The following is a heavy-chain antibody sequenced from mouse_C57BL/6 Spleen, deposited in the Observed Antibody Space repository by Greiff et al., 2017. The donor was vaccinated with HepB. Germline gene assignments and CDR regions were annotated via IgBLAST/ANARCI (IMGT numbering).Heavy chain of an antibody. CDR3: ARATTVVAPYYFDY. CDR1: GYAFTNYL. D-gene: IGHD1-1*01. CDR2: INPGSGGT. J-gene: IGHJ2*01. Sequence: QVQLQQSGAELVRPGTSVKVSCKASGYAFTNYLIEWVKQRPGQGLEWIGVINPGSGGTNYNEKFKGKATLTADKSSRTAYMQLSSLTSEDSAVYFCARATTVVAPYYFDYWGQGTTLTVSS. V-gene: IGHV1-54*01.